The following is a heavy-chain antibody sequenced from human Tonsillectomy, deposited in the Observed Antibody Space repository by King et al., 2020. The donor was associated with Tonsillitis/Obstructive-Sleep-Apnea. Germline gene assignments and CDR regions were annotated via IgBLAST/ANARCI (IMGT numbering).Heavy chain of an antibody. CDR2: IYYSGST. V-gene: IGHV4-61*01. J-gene: IGHJ5*02. D-gene: IGHD2-2*01. Sequence: VQLQESGPGLVKPSETLSLTCTVSGGSVSSGSYYWRWIRQPPGKGLEWIGYIYYSGSTNYNPSLKSRVTISVDTSKNQFSLKLSSVTAADTAVYYCARDQGGYCSSTSCYPPSNWFDPWGQGTLVTVSS. CDR3: ARDQGGYCSSTSCYPPSNWFDP. CDR1: GGSVSSGSYY.